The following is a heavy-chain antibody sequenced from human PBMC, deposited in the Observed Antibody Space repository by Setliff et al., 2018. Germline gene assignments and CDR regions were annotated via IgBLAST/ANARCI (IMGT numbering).Heavy chain of an antibody. Sequence: SGPTLVNPTQTLTLTCTFSGFSLGTSGEAVGWIRQPPGKALEWLALIYWNDDDRYSPSLKNRLTITKDTSKNQVVLTMTNMDPVDTATYYCAHRRGDYYDSSGYYYDYWGQGTLVTVSS. CDR3: AHRRGDYYDSSGYYYDY. CDR1: GFSLGTSGEA. D-gene: IGHD3-22*01. CDR2: IYWNDDD. J-gene: IGHJ4*02. V-gene: IGHV2-5*01.